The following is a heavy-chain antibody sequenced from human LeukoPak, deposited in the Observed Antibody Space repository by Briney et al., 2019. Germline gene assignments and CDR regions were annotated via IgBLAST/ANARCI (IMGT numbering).Heavy chain of an antibody. D-gene: IGHD5-24*01. V-gene: IGHV3-30*18. CDR2: ISYDGSNR. J-gene: IGHJ3*02. Sequence: PGGSLGLSCAASGFTFSSYGMHWVRQAPGKGLEWVAVISYDGSNRYYAESVKGRFTISRDNSKNTLDLQMNSLRVEDTAVYYCAKRSGRWLQLGDAFDIWGQGTMVTVSS. CDR3: AKRSGRWLQLGDAFDI. CDR1: GFTFSSYG.